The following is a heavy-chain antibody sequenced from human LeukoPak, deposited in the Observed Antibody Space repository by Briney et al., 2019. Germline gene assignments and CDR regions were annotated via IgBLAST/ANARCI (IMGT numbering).Heavy chain of an antibody. CDR2: INYSGTT. J-gene: IGHJ4*02. CDR3: GRLFDC. V-gene: IGHV4-39*01. Sequence: SETLSLTCTVSGGAIISDNFYWGWVRQPPGKGLEWVGSINYSGTTYYNPSLRSRLSISVDTSRTQFFLRLNSVTAADTAVYYCGRLFDCWGQGILVTVSS. CDR1: GGAIISDNFY.